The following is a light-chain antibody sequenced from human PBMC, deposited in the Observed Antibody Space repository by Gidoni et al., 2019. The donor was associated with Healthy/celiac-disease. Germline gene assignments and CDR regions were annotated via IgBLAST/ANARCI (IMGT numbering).Light chain of an antibody. Sequence: IQLTQSPSSLSASVGDRVTITCRSSQGISSYLSWYQQKTGNAPKLLIYAASTLQSGVPSRFSGSGFGKEFTLTISSLQPEDFATYYCQQLNSYNLTFGGGTKVEIK. CDR1: QGISSY. J-gene: IGKJ4*01. CDR3: QQLNSYNLT. CDR2: AAS. V-gene: IGKV1-9*01.